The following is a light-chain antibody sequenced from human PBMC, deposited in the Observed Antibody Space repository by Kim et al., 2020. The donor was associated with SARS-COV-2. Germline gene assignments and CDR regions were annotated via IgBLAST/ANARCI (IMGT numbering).Light chain of an antibody. Sequence: VSPGERATLSCRASQSVSSNLAWYQQKPGQAPRLLIYGASTRATGIPARFSGSGSGTAFTLTISSLQSEDFAVYYCQQYNNWPGYTFGQGTKLEI. CDR3: QQYNNWPGYT. CDR1: QSVSSN. V-gene: IGKV3-15*01. CDR2: GAS. J-gene: IGKJ2*01.